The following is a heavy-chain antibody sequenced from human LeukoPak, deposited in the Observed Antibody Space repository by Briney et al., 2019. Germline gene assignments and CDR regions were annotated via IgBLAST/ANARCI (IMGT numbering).Heavy chain of an antibody. CDR2: INHSGST. V-gene: IGHV4-34*01. J-gene: IGHJ4*02. CDR3: ARDLNWLLFDY. D-gene: IGHD3/OR15-3a*01. Sequence: SETLSLTCAVYGGSFSGYYWSWIRQPPGKGLEWIGEINHSGSTNYNPSLKSRVTISVDTSKNQFSLKLSSVTAADTAVYYCARDLNWLLFDYWGQGALVTVSS. CDR1: GGSFSGYY.